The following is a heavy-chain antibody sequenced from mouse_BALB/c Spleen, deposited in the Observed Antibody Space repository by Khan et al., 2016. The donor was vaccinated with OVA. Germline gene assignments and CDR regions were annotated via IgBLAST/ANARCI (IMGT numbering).Heavy chain of an antibody. CDR3: TRLAYYYNSEGFAY. V-gene: IGHV5-6*01. CDR1: GFTFSTYG. Sequence: EVMLVESGGDLVKPGGSLKLSCAASGFTFSTYGMSWVRQTPDKRLEWVAGISSGGSYTYYPDSVKGRFTISRDNAMNTLHLQMSSLRSEDTAMYYCTRLAYYYNSEGFAYWGQGTLVTVSA. J-gene: IGHJ3*01. D-gene: IGHD1-1*01. CDR2: ISSGGSYT.